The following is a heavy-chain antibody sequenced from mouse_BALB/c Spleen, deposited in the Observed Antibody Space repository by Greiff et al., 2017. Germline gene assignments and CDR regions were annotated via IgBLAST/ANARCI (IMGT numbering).Heavy chain of an antibody. Sequence: VQLQQSGAELVRPGALVKLSCKASGFNIKDYYMHWVKQRPEQGLEWIGWIDPENGNTIYDPKFQGKASITADTSSNTAYLQLSSLTSKDTAVYYCARGGFYGNLYAMDYWGQGTSVTVSS. CDR1: GFNIKDYY. CDR3: ARGGFYGNLYAMDY. D-gene: IGHD2-1*01. V-gene: IGHV14-1*02. J-gene: IGHJ4*01. CDR2: IDPENGNT.